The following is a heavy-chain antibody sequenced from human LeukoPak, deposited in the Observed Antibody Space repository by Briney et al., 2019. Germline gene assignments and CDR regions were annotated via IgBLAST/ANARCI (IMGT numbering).Heavy chain of an antibody. CDR1: GGSISSHY. CDR2: IYYSGST. V-gene: IGHV4-59*11. Sequence: SETLSLTCTVSGGSISSHYWSWIRQPPGKGLEWIGYIYYSGSTNYNPSLKSRVTISVDTSKNQFSLKLSSMTAADTAVYYCARRADWFDPWGQGTLVTVSS. CDR3: ARRADWFDP. J-gene: IGHJ5*02.